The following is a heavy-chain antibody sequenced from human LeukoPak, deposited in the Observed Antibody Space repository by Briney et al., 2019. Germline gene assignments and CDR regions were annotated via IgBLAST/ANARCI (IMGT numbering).Heavy chain of an antibody. CDR2: IYTSGST. V-gene: IGHV4-61*02. CDR1: GGSISSGSYY. Sequence: PSETLSLTCTVSGGSISSGSYYWSWIRQPAGKGLEWIGRIYTSGSTNYNPSLKSRVTISVDTPKNQFSLKLSSVTAADTAVYYCAREIAVADTYYYYYYMDVWGKGTTVTISS. CDR3: AREIAVADTYYYYYYMDV. D-gene: IGHD6-19*01. J-gene: IGHJ6*03.